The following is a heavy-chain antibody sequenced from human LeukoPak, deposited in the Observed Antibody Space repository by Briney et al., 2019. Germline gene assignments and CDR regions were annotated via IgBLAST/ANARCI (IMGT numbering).Heavy chain of an antibody. CDR1: GFFSPHS. D-gene: IGHD2-15*01. CDR2: IRTGGYI. V-gene: IGHV3-21*01. CDR3: AGALCSGGSCYSFNY. Sequence: GGSLRLSCAASGFFSPHSLNWVRQAPGKGLEWLSSIRTGGYIHYAESAKGRFIISRDNARDSLYLQTNSLSAEDTAIYYCAGALCSGGSCYSFNYWGQGALVTVSS. J-gene: IGHJ4*02.